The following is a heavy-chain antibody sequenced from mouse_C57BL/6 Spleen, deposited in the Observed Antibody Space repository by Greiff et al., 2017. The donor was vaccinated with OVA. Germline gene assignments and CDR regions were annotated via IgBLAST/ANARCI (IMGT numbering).Heavy chain of an antibody. CDR1: GFTFSSYA. CDR2: ISDGGSYT. D-gene: IGHD2-12*01. J-gene: IGHJ4*01. V-gene: IGHV5-4*01. CDR3: ARGDDAMDY. Sequence: EVHLVESGGGLVKPGGSLKLSCAASGFTFSSYAMPWVRQTPEKRLEWVATISDGGSYTYYPDNVKGRFTISRDNAKNNLYLQMSHLKSEDAAMYYCARGDDAMDYWGQGTSVTVSS.